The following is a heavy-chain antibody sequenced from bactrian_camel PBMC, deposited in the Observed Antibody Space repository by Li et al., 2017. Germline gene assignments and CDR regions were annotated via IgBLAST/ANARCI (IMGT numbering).Heavy chain of an antibody. Sequence: HVQLVESGGGSVQAGGSLRLTCAAAGYIYRGDCMGWYRQASGKEREWVGSLDSDGRINYADSVKGRFTISQDNARNTLYLQMNNLKPEDTAMYYCAADFRMWGSCQGGSADFGYWGHGTQVTVS. V-gene: IGHV3S53*01. D-gene: IGHD2*01. J-gene: IGHJ6*01. CDR2: LDSDGRI. CDR1: GYIYRGDC. CDR3: AADFRMWGSCQGGSADFGY.